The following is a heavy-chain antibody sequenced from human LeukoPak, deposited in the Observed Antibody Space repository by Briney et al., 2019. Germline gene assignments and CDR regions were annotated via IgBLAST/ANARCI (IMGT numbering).Heavy chain of an antibody. CDR2: ITPIIDSV. CDR1: GGTLPSHI. D-gene: IGHD6-13*01. Sequence: SVKVSCKTSGGTLPSHIFSWVRQAPGQGVEWMGSITPIIDSVKYGQRLEGRVTITTDKYTGTVYMELRSLRTEDTAIYYCARVNLRGSKYNWFDPWGQGTLVTVSS. J-gene: IGHJ5*02. V-gene: IGHV1-69*08. CDR3: ARVNLRGSKYNWFDP.